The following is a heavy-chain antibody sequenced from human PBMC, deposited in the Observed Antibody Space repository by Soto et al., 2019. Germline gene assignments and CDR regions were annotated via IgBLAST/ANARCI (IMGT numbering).Heavy chain of an antibody. J-gene: IGHJ4*02. CDR1: GFTFSTHS. D-gene: IGHD2-2*01. CDR3: VGEVGFQLIY. V-gene: IGHV3-48*01. CDR2: ITSNSVTM. Sequence: EVQLVESGGGLVQPGGSLRRSCAASGFTFSTHSMNWVRQAPGKGLEWISYITSNSVTMYADSVKGRFTISRDNAKNSLYLQMNSLRVEDTAVYFCVGEVGFQLIYWGQGTLVTVSS.